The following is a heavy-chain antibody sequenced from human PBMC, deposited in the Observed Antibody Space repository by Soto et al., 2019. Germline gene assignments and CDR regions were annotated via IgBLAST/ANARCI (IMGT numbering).Heavy chain of an antibody. CDR3: ARDAVVPALIPNNYYYDGMDV. J-gene: IGHJ6*02. CDR2: IYYSGST. V-gene: IGHV4-59*01. CDR1: CSISSYY. D-gene: IGHD2-2*01. Sequence: CSISSYYWSWIRQPPGKGLEWIGYIYYSGSTNYNPSLKSRVTISVDTSKNQFSLKLSSVTAADTAVYYCARDAVVPALIPNNYYYDGMDVWGQGTTVTVYS.